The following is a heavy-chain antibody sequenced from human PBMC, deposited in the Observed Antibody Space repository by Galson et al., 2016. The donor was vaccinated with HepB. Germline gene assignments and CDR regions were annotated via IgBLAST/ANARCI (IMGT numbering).Heavy chain of an antibody. Sequence: QSGAEVTKPGESLKISCQASGYSFTNYWIDWVRQMPGKGLEWVGIIYPGDSDIRYSPSFQGQVTISADKSTSTAYLQWSSLKASDTAMYYCARQLSNYASFDHWGQGTLVTVSS. CDR1: GYSFTNYW. J-gene: IGHJ4*02. V-gene: IGHV5-51*01. CDR3: ARQLSNYASFDH. D-gene: IGHD3-22*01. CDR2: IYPGDSDI.